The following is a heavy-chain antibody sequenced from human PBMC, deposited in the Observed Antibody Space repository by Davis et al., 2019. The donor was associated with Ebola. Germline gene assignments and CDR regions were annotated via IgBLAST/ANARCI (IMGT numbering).Heavy chain of an antibody. Sequence: GESLKISCAASGFTFSSYSMNWVRQAPGKGLEWVSSISSSSSYIYYADSVKGRFTISRDNSKNTLYLQMNSLRAEDTAVYYCAKDRQSYYYDSSGSHPFDYWGQGTLVTVSS. D-gene: IGHD3-22*01. J-gene: IGHJ4*02. CDR1: GFTFSSYS. CDR2: ISSSSSYI. V-gene: IGHV3-21*01. CDR3: AKDRQSYYYDSSGSHPFDY.